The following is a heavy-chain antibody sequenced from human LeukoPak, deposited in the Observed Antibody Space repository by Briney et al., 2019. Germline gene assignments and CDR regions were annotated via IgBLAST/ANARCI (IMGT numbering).Heavy chain of an antibody. D-gene: IGHD3-10*01. J-gene: IGHJ4*02. V-gene: IGHV4-59*08. CDR2: IYYSGST. CDR3: ARVDTMIRGVISPNFDY. Sequence: SETLSLTCTVSGGSISSYYWSWLRQPPGKGLEWIGYIYYSGSTNYNPSLKSRVTISVDTSKNQFSLKLSSVTAADTAVYYCARVDTMIRGVISPNFDYWGQGTLVTVSS. CDR1: GGSISSYY.